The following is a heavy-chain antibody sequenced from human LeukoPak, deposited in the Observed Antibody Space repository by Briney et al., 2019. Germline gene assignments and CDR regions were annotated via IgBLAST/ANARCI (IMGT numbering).Heavy chain of an antibody. V-gene: IGHV1-2*02. D-gene: IGHD6-19*01. CDR3: ARDAAVAGYGMDV. CDR2: INPNSGGT. Sequence: ASVKVSCKASGYTFTGYYMHWVRQAPGQGLEWMGWINPNSGGTNYAQKFQGRVTMTRDTSISTAYMELSRLRSDDTAVYYCARDAAVAGYGMDVWGQGTTVTVSS. J-gene: IGHJ6*02. CDR1: GYTFTGYY.